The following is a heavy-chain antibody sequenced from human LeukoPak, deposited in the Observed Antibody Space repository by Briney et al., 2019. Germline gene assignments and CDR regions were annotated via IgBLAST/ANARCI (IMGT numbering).Heavy chain of an antibody. Sequence: ASVKVSCKASGYTFTSYGISWVRQAPGQGLEWMGWISAYNGNTNYAQKLQGRVTMTTDTPTSTAYMELGSLRSDDTAVYYCARDPMRIVGGRVVDNWFDPWGQGTLVTVSS. CDR1: GYTFTSYG. CDR3: ARDPMRIVGGRVVDNWFDP. CDR2: ISAYNGNT. V-gene: IGHV1-18*01. D-gene: IGHD1-26*01. J-gene: IGHJ5*02.